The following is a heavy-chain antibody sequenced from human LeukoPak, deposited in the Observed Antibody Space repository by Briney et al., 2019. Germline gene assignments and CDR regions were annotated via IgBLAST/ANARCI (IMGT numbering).Heavy chain of an antibody. D-gene: IGHD2-2*03. V-gene: IGHV4-4*07. CDR1: GGSISSYY. CDR2: IYTSGST. Sequence: SETLSPTCTVSGGSISSYYWSWIRQPAGKGLEWIGRIYTSGSTNYNPSLKSRVTMSVDTSKNQFSLKLSSVTAADTAVYYCARALGYCSSTSCRSYWYFDLWGRGTLVTVSS. CDR3: ARALGYCSSTSCRSYWYFDL. J-gene: IGHJ2*01.